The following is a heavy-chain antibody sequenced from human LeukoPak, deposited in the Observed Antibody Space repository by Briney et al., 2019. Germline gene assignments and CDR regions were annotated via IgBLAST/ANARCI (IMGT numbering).Heavy chain of an antibody. V-gene: IGHV3-30*04. Sequence: GGSLRLSCAASGFTFNSYAMHWVRQAPGKGLEWVAVISYDGSNKYYADSVKGRFTISRDNSKNTLHLQMNSLRAEDTAVYYCAKSAYYDSSGFYREYYFDYWGQGTLVTVSS. CDR3: AKSAYYDSSGFYREYYFDY. CDR2: ISYDGSNK. CDR1: GFTFNSYA. J-gene: IGHJ4*02. D-gene: IGHD3-22*01.